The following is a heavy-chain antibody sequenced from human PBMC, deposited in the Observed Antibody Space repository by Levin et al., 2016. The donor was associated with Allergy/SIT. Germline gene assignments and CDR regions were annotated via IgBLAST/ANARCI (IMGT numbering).Heavy chain of an antibody. V-gene: IGHV3-30*18. CDR3: AKPYDYVWGSYIH. J-gene: IGHJ4*02. D-gene: IGHD3-16*01. Sequence: WIRQPPGKGLEWVAVISYDGSNKYYADSVKGRFTISRDNSKNTLYLQMNSLRAEDTAVYYCAKPYDYVWGSYIHWGQGTLVTVSS. CDR2: ISYDGSNK.